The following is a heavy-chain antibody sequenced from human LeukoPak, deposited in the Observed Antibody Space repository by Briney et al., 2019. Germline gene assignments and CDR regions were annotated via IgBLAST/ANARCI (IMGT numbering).Heavy chain of an antibody. D-gene: IGHD2-21*01. V-gene: IGHV3-21*01. Sequence: GGSLRLSCAASGFTFNSYAMIWVRQAPGKGLEWVSAISGSGSYIYYADAVKGRFIISRDNTKNSLYLQMNSLRADDTAVYYCARAPVAGPSLIDYWGQGTLVTVSS. CDR2: ISGSGSYI. CDR1: GFTFNSYA. CDR3: ARAPVAGPSLIDY. J-gene: IGHJ4*02.